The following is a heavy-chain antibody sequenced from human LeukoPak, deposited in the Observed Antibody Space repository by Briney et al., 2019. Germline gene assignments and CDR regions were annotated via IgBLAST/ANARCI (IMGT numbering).Heavy chain of an antibody. CDR3: ARGPIVVVPAAIRGDAFDI. D-gene: IGHD2-2*01. Sequence: ASVKVSCKASGYTFTDYYMHWVRQAPGQGLEWMGWINPNSGGTNYAQKFQGRVTMTRDTSISTAYMELSRLRSDDTAVYYCARGPIVVVPAAIRGDAFDIWGQGTMVTVSS. V-gene: IGHV1-2*02. CDR1: GYTFTDYY. CDR2: INPNSGGT. J-gene: IGHJ3*02.